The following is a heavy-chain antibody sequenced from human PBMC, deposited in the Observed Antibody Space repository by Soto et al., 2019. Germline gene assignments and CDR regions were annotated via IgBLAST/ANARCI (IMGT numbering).Heavy chain of an antibody. Sequence: PGGSLRLSCAASGFTFSSFGMHWVRQAPGKGLEWVSLIWYDGSRKSYGDSVKGRFTISRDNSRNTVYLQMNSLRADDTAVYYCARDASYYSLWSGYYPSRNGMDVWGQGTTVTVS. V-gene: IGHV3-33*01. J-gene: IGHJ6*02. CDR3: ARDASYYSLWSGYYPSRNGMDV. CDR1: GFTFSSFG. D-gene: IGHD3-3*01. CDR2: IWYDGSRK.